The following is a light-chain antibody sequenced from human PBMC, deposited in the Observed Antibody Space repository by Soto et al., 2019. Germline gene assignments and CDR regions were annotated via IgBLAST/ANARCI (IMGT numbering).Light chain of an antibody. CDR3: QKYNNWPPIT. J-gene: IGKJ5*01. Sequence: ETVMTQSPATLSVSPGETATLSCRTSQGLNRNLAWYQQKPGQAPRLLIYGPSSRATGIPARFSGSGSGTDFTLTISRLQSEDLAVYYCQKYNNWPPITVGQGTRLEIK. V-gene: IGKV3D-15*01. CDR2: GPS. CDR1: QGLNRN.